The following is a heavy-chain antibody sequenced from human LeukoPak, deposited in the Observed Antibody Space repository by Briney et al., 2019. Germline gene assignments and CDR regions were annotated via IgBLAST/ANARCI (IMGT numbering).Heavy chain of an antibody. CDR3: ARAISDYGGNSFESWFDP. CDR2: ISSSSYI. J-gene: IGHJ5*02. V-gene: IGHV3-21*01. D-gene: IGHD4-23*01. CDR1: GFTFSSYS. Sequence: PGGSLRLSCAASGFTFSSYSMNWVRQAPGKGLEWVSSISSSSYIYYADSVKGRFTISRDNAKNSLYLQMNSLRAEDTAVYYCARAISDYGGNSFESWFDPWDQGTLVTVSS.